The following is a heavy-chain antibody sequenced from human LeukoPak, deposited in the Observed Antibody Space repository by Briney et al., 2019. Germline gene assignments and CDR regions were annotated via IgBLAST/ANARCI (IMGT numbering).Heavy chain of an antibody. J-gene: IGHJ4*02. CDR3: GRGQQVRWPPPIY. V-gene: IGHV4-34*01. CDR1: GGSLSGYH. D-gene: IGHD4-23*01. Sequence: SETLSLTCAVYGGSLSGYHWTWIRQPPGKGLEWIGEIDPNGGTHYKPSLKSRVTMSLDTSKNHFSLKLSSVTAADTAVYYCGRGQQVRWPPPIYWGQGTLVTVSS. CDR2: IDPNGGT.